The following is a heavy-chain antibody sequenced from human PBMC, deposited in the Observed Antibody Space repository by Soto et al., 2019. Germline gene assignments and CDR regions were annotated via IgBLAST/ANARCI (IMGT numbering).Heavy chain of an antibody. J-gene: IGHJ4*02. CDR1: GYIFTGYY. CDR2: INPNSGGT. V-gene: IGHV1-2*02. D-gene: IGHD7-27*01. CDR3: ARRWGRTFDY. Sequence: SVKVSRKASGYIFTGYYMHWVRQAPGQGLEWMGWINPNSGGTNYNPSLKSRATISIDTSKNQFSLKLSSVTAADTAVYYCARRWGRTFDYWGQGTLVTVSS.